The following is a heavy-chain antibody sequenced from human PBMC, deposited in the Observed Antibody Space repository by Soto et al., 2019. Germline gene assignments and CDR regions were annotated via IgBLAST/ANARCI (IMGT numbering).Heavy chain of an antibody. V-gene: IGHV1-69*13. CDR1: GGTFSSYA. D-gene: IGHD4-17*01. Sequence: GASVKVSCKASGGTFSSYAISWVRQAPGQGLEWMGGIIPIFGTANYAQKFQGRVTITADESTSTAYMELSSLRSEDTAVYYCAREGYGDFYYYYGMDVWGQGXTVTVSS. CDR2: IIPIFGTA. J-gene: IGHJ6*02. CDR3: AREGYGDFYYYYGMDV.